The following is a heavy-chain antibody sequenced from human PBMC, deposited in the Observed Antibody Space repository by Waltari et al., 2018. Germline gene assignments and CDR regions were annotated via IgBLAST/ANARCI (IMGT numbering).Heavy chain of an antibody. CDR3: ARVGAAARYPYYYYYMDV. CDR1: GGSISSYY. D-gene: IGHD6-13*01. J-gene: IGHJ6*03. V-gene: IGHV4-4*07. Sequence: QVQLQESGPGLVKPSETLSLTCTVSGGSISSYYWSWIRQPAGKGLEWIGRNYTSGSTNYNPSLKSRVTMSVDTSKNQFSLKLSSVTAADTAVYYCARVGAAARYPYYYYYMDVWGKGTTVTVSS. CDR2: NYTSGST.